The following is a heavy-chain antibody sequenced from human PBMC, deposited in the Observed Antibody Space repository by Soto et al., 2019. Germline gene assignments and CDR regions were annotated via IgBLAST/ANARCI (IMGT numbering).Heavy chain of an antibody. V-gene: IGHV1-18*01. J-gene: IGHJ5*02. D-gene: IGHD2-2*01. CDR2: ISLYSDGT. Sequence: ASVKVSCKTSGYTFSNYGITWVRQAPGQPLEWLGWISLYSDGTNYAQKFQGRVSMTTDTSTTTAYMELRSLRSDDTAVCYCARVVPGAEAWFGPWGQGTLVTVSS. CDR3: ARVVPGAEAWFGP. CDR1: GYTFSNYG.